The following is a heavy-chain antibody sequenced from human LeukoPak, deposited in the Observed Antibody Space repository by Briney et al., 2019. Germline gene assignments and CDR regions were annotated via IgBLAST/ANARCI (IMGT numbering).Heavy chain of an antibody. CDR2: ISHDDTYR. CDR3: TRDVTVTTDNSFDP. D-gene: IGHD4-17*01. CDR1: GFTFSNYG. V-gene: IGHV3-33*05. J-gene: IGHJ5*02. Sequence: PGGSLRLSCAASGFTFSNYGMHWVRQAPGKGLEWVAVISHDDTYRYCADSLKGRFTISRDNSKNTLYLQMNSLRVEDTAAYYCTRDVTVTTDNSFDPWGQGTLVTVSS.